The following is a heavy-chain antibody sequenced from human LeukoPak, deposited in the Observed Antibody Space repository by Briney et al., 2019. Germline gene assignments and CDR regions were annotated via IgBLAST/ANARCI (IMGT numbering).Heavy chain of an antibody. D-gene: IGHD3-22*01. J-gene: IGHJ4*02. V-gene: IGHV3-23*01. CDR2: ISGSGGST. Sequence: QPGGSLRLSCAASGFTFSSYAMSWVRQAPGKGLEWVSAISGSGGSTYYADSVKGRFTISRDNSKNTLYLQMNSLRAEDTAVYYCAKDGDENYYDSSGYYPYWGQGTLVTASS. CDR3: AKDGDENYYDSSGYYPY. CDR1: GFTFSSYA.